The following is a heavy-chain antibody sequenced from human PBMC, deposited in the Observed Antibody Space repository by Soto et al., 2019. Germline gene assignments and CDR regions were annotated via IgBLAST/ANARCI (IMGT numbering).Heavy chain of an antibody. CDR2: IYQSGVT. CDR1: GDSYSISTYS. J-gene: IGHJ5*02. Sequence: NPSETLSLTCNMSGDSYSISTYSWSWIRQPPGKALQWIGFIYQSGVTSYNPSLASRVSISLDRSNNQCSLKLKSVTAADTAVYFCAGMPYTGGLSFDPWGPGTLVTVSS. CDR3: AGMPYTGGLSFDP. D-gene: IGHD6-19*01. V-gene: IGHV4-30-2*01.